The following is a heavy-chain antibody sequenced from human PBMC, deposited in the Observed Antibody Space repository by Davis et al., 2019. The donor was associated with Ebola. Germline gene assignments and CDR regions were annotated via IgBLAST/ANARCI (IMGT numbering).Heavy chain of an antibody. V-gene: IGHV3-23*01. J-gene: IGHJ4*02. CDR2: LSGSGGLS. CDR3: VRFFFDL. CDR1: GYTFRIHA. Sequence: PGGSLRLSCAASGYTFRIHAMTWVRQAPGKGLEWVSALSGSGGLSYYADSVKGRFTISRDNAKNSLFLQMNNLRAEDTATYYCVRFFFDLWGQGALVTVSS.